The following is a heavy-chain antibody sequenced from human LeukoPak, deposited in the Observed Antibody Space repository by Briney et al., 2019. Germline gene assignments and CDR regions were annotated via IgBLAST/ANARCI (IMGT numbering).Heavy chain of an antibody. J-gene: IGHJ5*02. CDR2: IYYSGST. CDR1: GGSISSGGYY. Sequence: SQTLSLTCTVSGGSISSGGYYWSWIRQHPGKGLEWIGYIYYSGSTYYNPSLKSRVTISVDTSKNQFSLKLSSVTAADTAVYYCARGSYSGYGRWFDPWGQGTLVTVSS. CDR3: ARGSYSGYGRWFDP. D-gene: IGHD5-12*01. V-gene: IGHV4-31*03.